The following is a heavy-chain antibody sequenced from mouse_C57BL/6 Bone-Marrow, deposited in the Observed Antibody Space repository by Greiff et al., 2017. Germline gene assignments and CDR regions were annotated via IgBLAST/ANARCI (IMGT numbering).Heavy chain of an antibody. D-gene: IGHD1-1*02. CDR1: GYAFSSSW. V-gene: IGHV1-82*01. J-gene: IGHJ3*01. Sequence: QVQLQQSGPELVKPGASVKISCKASGYAFSSSWMNWVKQRPGKGLEWIGRLYPGDGDTNYNRKFKGKATLTADKSSSTAYMQLSSLTSEDSAVYFCGRIWSFAYWGQGTLVTVSA. CDR2: LYPGDGDT. CDR3: GRIWSFAY.